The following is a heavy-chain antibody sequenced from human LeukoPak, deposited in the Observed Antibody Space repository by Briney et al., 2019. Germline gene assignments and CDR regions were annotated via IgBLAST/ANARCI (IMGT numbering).Heavy chain of an antibody. D-gene: IGHD1-1*01. CDR3: AREVGQLYYFDY. CDR2: IIPIFGTA. V-gene: IGHV1-69*13. J-gene: IGHJ4*02. CDR1: GGTFSSYA. Sequence: SVKVSCKASGGTFSSYAISWVRQAPGQGLEWMGGIIPIFGTANYAQKFQGRVTITADESTSTAYMELSSLRSEGTAVYYCAREVGQLYYFDYWGQGTLVTVSS.